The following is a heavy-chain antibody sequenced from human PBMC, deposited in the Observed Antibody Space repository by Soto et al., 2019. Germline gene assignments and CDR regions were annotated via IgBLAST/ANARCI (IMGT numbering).Heavy chain of an antibody. Sequence: QVQLVQSGAEVKKPGASVKVSCKASGFTFTNYFFHWVRQAPRQGLEWMGIISPYDGRTNYVQSLQGRVTMTSDTSTSTVYMELSSLRSEDTAVYYCARGDGRGSSGFYYYYGMDVWGHGTKVTVSS. CDR1: GFTFTNYF. V-gene: IGHV1-46*01. CDR3: ARGDGRGSSGFYYYYGMDV. J-gene: IGHJ6*02. D-gene: IGHD6-25*01. CDR2: ISPYDGRT.